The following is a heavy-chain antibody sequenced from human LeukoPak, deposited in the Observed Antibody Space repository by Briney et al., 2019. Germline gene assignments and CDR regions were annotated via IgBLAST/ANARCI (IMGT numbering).Heavy chain of an antibody. J-gene: IGHJ1*01. CDR1: GFTFDDYA. CDR3: AKAMGGYGDYTWYFQH. Sequence: GRSLRLSCAASGFTFDDYAMHWVRQAPGKGLEWVSGISWNSGSIGYADSVKGRFTISRDNAKNSLYLQMNSLRAEDTALYYCAKAMGGYGDYTWYFQHWGQGTLVTVSS. V-gene: IGHV3-9*01. D-gene: IGHD4-17*01. CDR2: ISWNSGSI.